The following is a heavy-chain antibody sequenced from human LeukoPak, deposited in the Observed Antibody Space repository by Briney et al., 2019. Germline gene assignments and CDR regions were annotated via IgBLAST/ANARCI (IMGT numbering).Heavy chain of an antibody. CDR1: GVSISSSNW. D-gene: IGHD3-10*01. V-gene: IGHV4-4*02. Sequence: KPSETLSLTCAVSGVSISSSNWWSWVRPPPGKGLEWIGEIYHSGSTNNNPSLTSRVTISVDKSKNQFSLKLSSVTAADTAVYYCARNFYGSGNYFFDFWGQGTLVTVSS. CDR3: ARNFYGSGNYFFDF. J-gene: IGHJ4*02. CDR2: IYHSGST.